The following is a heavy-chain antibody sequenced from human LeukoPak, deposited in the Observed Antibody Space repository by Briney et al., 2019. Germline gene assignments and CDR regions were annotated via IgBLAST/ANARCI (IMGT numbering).Heavy chain of an antibody. V-gene: IGHV1-2*02. CDR1: GYTFTDYY. CDR3: ARLEGTGYRGGWFDP. J-gene: IGHJ5*02. Sequence: ASVKVSCKASGYTFTDYYIHWVRQAPGQGLGWMGWITPNSGGTNYAQKFQGRVTMTRDTSISTASLELRSLTSDDTAVYYCARLEGTGYRGGWFDPWGQGSLVTVSS. D-gene: IGHD3-9*01. CDR2: ITPNSGGT.